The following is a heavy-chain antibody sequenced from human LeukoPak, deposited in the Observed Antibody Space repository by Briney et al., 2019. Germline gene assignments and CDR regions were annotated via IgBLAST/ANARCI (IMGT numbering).Heavy chain of an antibody. D-gene: IGHD3-22*01. J-gene: IGHJ5*02. CDR2: ISSSSSTI. CDR1: GVNFSSYS. CDR3: ASYDGGGP. V-gene: IGHV3-48*04. Sequence: GGSLRLSCAASGVNFSSYSMNWVRQAPGKGLEWVSYISSSSSTIYYADSVKGRFTISRDNAKNSLYLQMNSLRAEDTAVYYCASYDGGGPWGQGTLVTVSS.